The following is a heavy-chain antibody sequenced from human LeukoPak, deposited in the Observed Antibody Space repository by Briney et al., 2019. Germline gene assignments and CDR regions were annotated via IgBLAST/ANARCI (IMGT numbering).Heavy chain of an antibody. CDR2: IWYDGSNK. J-gene: IGHJ4*02. CDR3: ARGLRYFDWLLPNYFDY. V-gene: IGHV3-33*01. D-gene: IGHD3-9*01. Sequence: PGGSLRLSCAASGFTFSSYGVHWVRQAPGKGLEWVSVIWYDGSNKYYADSVKGRFTISRDNSKNTLYLQMNSLRAEDTAVYYCARGLRYFDWLLPNYFDYWGQGTLVTVSS. CDR1: GFTFSSYG.